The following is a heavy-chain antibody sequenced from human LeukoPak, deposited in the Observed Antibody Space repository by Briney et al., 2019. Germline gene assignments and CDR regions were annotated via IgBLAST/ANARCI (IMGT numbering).Heavy chain of an antibody. V-gene: IGHV4-34*01. D-gene: IGHD6-13*01. CDR2: INHSGST. CDR3: ARHGYSSSWYAGCLCMDV. J-gene: IGHJ6*02. Sequence: PSETLSLTCAVYGGSFSGYYWSWIRQPPGKGLEWIGEINHSGSTNYNPSLKSRVTISVDTSKNQFSLKLSSVTAADTAVYYCARHGYSSSWYAGCLCMDVWGQGTTVTVSS. CDR1: GGSFSGYY.